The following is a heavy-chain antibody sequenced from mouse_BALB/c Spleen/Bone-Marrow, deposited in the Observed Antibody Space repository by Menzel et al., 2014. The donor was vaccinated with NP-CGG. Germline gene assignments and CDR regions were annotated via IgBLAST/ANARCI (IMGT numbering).Heavy chain of an antibody. D-gene: IGHD1-1*01. V-gene: IGHV14-3*02. CDR3: ASYYYGHYFDY. CDR1: GFNIKDTY. CDR2: IDPANGNT. J-gene: IGHJ2*01. Sequence: VQLQQSGAELVKPGASVKLSCTASGFNIKDTYMHWVKQRPEQGLEWIGRIDPANGNTKYDPKFQGKATITADTSSNTAYLQLSSLTSEDTAVYYWASYYYGHYFDYWGQGTTLTVSS.